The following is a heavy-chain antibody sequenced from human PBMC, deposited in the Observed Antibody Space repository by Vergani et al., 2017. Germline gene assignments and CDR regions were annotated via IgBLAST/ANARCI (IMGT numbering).Heavy chain of an antibody. J-gene: IGHJ6*03. CDR2: MNPNSGNT. Sequence: QVQLVPSGAEVKKPGASVKVSCKASGYTFTSYDINWVRQATGQGLEWMGWMNPNSGNTGYAQKFQGRVTMTRNTSISTAYMELSSLRSEDTAVYYCARGYGVRGVIITGYYYYYMDVWGKGTTVTVSS. V-gene: IGHV1-8*01. CDR3: ARGYGVRGVIITGYYYYYMDV. D-gene: IGHD3-10*01. CDR1: GYTFTSYD.